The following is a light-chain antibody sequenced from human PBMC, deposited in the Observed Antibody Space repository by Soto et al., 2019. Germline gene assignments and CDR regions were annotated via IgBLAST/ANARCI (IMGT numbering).Light chain of an antibody. Sequence: EIELTQSPGTLSLSPGERATLSCRASQSVSTYFAWYQQKPGQAPRLLIYDAYNRATGIPARFSGRGSGTDFTLTISSLEPEDFAVYYCQQRSKGITFGQGTRLEIK. CDR1: QSVSTY. CDR3: QQRSKGIT. J-gene: IGKJ5*01. CDR2: DAY. V-gene: IGKV3-11*01.